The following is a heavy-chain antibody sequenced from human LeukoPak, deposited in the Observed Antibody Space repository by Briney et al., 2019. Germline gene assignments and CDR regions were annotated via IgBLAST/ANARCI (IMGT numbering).Heavy chain of an antibody. Sequence: GGSLRLSCAASGFTFSKYWMLCVRQAPGRGLESVSRINTDGTVTTYADSVKGRFTVSRDNADNTMCLQMNSVRDEDTAVYYCATKQWLAPPPDSWGQGTPVTVSS. CDR1: GFTFSKYW. D-gene: IGHD6-19*01. V-gene: IGHV3-74*01. CDR3: ATKQWLAPPPDS. CDR2: INTDGTVT. J-gene: IGHJ4*02.